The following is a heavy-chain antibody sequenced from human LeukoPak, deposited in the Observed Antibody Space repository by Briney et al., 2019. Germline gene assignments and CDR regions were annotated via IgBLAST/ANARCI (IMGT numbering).Heavy chain of an antibody. CDR3: TRPGYYDSSGYYSRGY. Sequence: PGGSLRLSCAASGFTFSGSAMHWVRQASGKGLEWVGRIRSKANSYATAYAASVKDRFTISRDDSKNTAYLQMNSLKTEDTAVYYCTRPGYYDSSGYYSRGYWGQGTLVTVSS. V-gene: IGHV3-73*01. J-gene: IGHJ4*02. D-gene: IGHD3-22*01. CDR2: IRSKANSYAT. CDR1: GFTFSGSA.